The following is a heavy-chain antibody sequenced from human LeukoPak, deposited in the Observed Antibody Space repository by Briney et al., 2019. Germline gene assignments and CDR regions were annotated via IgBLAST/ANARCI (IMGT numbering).Heavy chain of an antibody. D-gene: IGHD1-26*01. CDR2: IIPIFGTA. Sequence: SVKVSCKASGGTFSSYAISWVRQAPGQGLEWMGGIIPIFGTANYAQKFQGRVTITADKSTSTAYMELSSLRSEDTAVYYCARVVVVGAPKGDNFDYWGQGTLVTVSS. CDR1: GGTFSSYA. V-gene: IGHV1-69*06. J-gene: IGHJ4*02. CDR3: ARVVVVGAPKGDNFDY.